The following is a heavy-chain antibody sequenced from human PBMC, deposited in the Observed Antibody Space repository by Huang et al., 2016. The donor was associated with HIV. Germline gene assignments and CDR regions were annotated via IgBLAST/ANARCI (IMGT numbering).Heavy chain of an antibody. Sequence: EVQLMESGGGLVQPGGCLRIYCAAAGFIFSTYNMNWVRQAPGKGLEWGSYMTCMSGSICYADSVKVRFTISRDKAKNSLYLQMNSLRAEDTAGYYCARFGSYYYGSGSYLDAFDIWGQGTMVTVSS. D-gene: IGHD3-10*01. CDR1: GFIFSTYN. J-gene: IGHJ3*02. CDR2: MTCMSGSI. V-gene: IGHV3-48*01. CDR3: ARFGSYYYGSGSYLDAFDI.